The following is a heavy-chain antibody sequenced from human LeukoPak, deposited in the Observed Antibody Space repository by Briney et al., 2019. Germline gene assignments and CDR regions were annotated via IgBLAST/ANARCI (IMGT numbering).Heavy chain of an antibody. CDR1: GFTFGRFA. J-gene: IGHJ4*02. CDR2: ISNSGTIT. D-gene: IGHD3-10*01. CDR3: TTESFHY. V-gene: IGHV3-23*01. Sequence: GGSLRLSCAVSGFTFGRFAMNWVRQAPGKGLEWVSIISNSGTITSYADSVKGRFTISRDNSKNTVYLQMNSLRAEDTALYYCTTESFHYWGQGSPVAVSS.